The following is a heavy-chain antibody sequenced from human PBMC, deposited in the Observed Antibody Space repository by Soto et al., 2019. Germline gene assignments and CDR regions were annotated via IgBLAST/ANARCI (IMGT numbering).Heavy chain of an antibody. J-gene: IGHJ4*02. CDR1: GFSFSNHA. D-gene: IGHD3-3*01. V-gene: IGHV3-23*01. Sequence: EVQLLESGGGFVQPGGSLRLACAASGFSFSNHAMSWVRQAPGKGLEWVSGISSGSGDNTYYAASVKGRFTISRDNSKSTLYLQINNLRAEDTALYFCAKRFTIVGVVTLSPDVDHWGQGTLVTVSS. CDR2: ISSGSGDNT. CDR3: AKRFTIVGVVTLSPDVDH.